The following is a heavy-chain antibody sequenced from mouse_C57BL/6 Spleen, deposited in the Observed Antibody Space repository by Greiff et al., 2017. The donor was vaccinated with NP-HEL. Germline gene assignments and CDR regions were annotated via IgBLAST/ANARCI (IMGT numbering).Heavy chain of an antibody. CDR2: ISSGGSYT. D-gene: IGHD2-1*01. CDR1: GFTFSSYG. J-gene: IGHJ2*01. Sequence: EVQGVESGGDLVKPGGSLKLSCAASGFTFSSYGMSWVRQTPDKRLEWVATISSGGSYTYYPDSVKGRFTISRDNAKNTLYLQMSSLKSEDTAMYYCARHGNGDYWGQGTTLTVSS. V-gene: IGHV5-6*01. CDR3: ARHGNGDY.